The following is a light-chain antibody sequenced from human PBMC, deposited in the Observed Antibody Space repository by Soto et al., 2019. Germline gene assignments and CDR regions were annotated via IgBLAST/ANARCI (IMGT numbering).Light chain of an antibody. J-gene: IGKJ1*01. Sequence: DIQMTQSPSTLSSSVGDRVTITCRASQSISRGLAWYQQKPGKAPKILIYKASSLESGVPSRFSGSGSGTEFTLTISSLQPDDFATYYCQHYNSYSEAFGQGTKVDIK. CDR2: KAS. CDR3: QHYNSYSEA. CDR1: QSISRG. V-gene: IGKV1-5*03.